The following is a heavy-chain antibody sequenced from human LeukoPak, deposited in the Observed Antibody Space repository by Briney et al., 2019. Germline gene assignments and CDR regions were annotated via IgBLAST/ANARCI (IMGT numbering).Heavy chain of an antibody. J-gene: IGHJ4*02. V-gene: IGHV4-39*01. Sequence: PSETLSLTCTVSGGSFSSSSYYWGWIRQPPGKGLEWIGSIYYSGSTYYNPSLKSRVTISVDTSKNQFSLKLSSVTAADTAVYYCARLRGYSYGWKTLYYFDYWGQGTLVTVSS. D-gene: IGHD5-18*01. CDR3: ARLRGYSYGWKTLYYFDY. CDR1: GGSFSSSSYY. CDR2: IYYSGST.